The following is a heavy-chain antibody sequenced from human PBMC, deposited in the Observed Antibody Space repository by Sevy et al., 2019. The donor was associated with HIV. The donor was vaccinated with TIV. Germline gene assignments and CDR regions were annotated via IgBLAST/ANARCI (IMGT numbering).Heavy chain of an antibody. V-gene: IGHV1-24*01. CDR2: FDPEDGET. CDR3: ATTKVYYDSSGCPFDY. J-gene: IGHJ4*02. CDR1: GYTLTQVS. Sequence: ASVKVSCKVSGYTLTQVSMHWVRQAPGEGLEWMGSFDPEDGETIYAQKFQGRVTMTEDTSTDTAYMELNSLRSEDTAVYFCATTKVYYDSSGCPFDYWGQGTLVTVSS. D-gene: IGHD3-22*01.